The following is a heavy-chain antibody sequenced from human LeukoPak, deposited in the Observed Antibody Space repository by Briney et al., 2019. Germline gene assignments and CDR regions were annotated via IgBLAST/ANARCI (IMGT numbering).Heavy chain of an antibody. J-gene: IGHJ4*02. CDR2: TKQDGSEK. Sequence: GGSLRLSCAASELTSSTSWMSWVRQAPGKGLEWVAQTKQDGSEKYYVDSVKGRFTTSRDKNSLFLQMNSVRAEDTAVYYCVGWGISGITNHWGQGTLVTVSS. D-gene: IGHD1-7*01. CDR1: ELTSSTSW. V-gene: IGHV3-7*01. CDR3: VGWGISGITNH.